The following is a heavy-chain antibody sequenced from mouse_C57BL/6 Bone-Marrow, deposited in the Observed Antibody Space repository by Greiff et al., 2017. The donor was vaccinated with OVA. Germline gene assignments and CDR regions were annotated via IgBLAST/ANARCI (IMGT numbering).Heavy chain of an antibody. V-gene: IGHV1-19*01. CDR2: INPYNGGT. CDR3: ARGGIYYYGWYFDV. Sequence: EVQLQQSGPVLVKPGASVKMSCKASGYTFTDYYMNWVKQSHGKSLEWIGVINPYNGGTSYNQKFKGKATLTVDKSSSTAYMELNSLTSDDSAVYYCARGGIYYYGWYFDVWGTGTTVTVSS. J-gene: IGHJ1*03. CDR1: GYTFTDYY. D-gene: IGHD1-1*01.